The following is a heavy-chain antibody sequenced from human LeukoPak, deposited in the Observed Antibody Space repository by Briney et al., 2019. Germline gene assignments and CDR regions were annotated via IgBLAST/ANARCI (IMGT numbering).Heavy chain of an antibody. D-gene: IGHD6-13*01. CDR3: ARERIAAAGDSNYYGMDV. CDR1: GYTFTSYG. V-gene: IGHV1-18*01. J-gene: IGHJ6*02. Sequence: ASVKVSCKASGYTFTSYGISWVRQAPGQGLEWMGWISAYNGNTNYAQKLQGRVTMTTDTSTSTAYMELRSLRSDDTAVYYCARERIAAAGDSNYYGMDVWGQGTTVTVSS. CDR2: ISAYNGNT.